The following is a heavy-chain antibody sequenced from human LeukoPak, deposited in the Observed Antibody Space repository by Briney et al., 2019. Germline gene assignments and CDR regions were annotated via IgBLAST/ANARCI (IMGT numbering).Heavy chain of an antibody. CDR2: IYYSGST. CDR3: ARGTRPEDAFDI. Sequence: PSQTLSLTCTVSGGSISRGDYYWSWIRQPPGKGLEWIGYIYYSGSTDYNPSLKSRVTISVDTSKNQFSLKLSSVTAADTAVYYCARGTRPEDAFDIWGQGTMVTVSS. D-gene: IGHD3-10*01. V-gene: IGHV4-30-4*01. J-gene: IGHJ3*02. CDR1: GGSISRGDYY.